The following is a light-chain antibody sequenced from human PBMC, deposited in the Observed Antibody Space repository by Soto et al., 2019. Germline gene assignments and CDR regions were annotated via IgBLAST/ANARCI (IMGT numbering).Light chain of an antibody. Sequence: DIQMTQSPSSLSASVADRVTITCRASQSIRRSLNWYQQKPGKAPNLLIYAASSLQTGVPSRFTGSGSGTDFTLTINRLEPEDFAVYYCQQYDSSPRTFGQGTKVE. CDR2: AAS. CDR1: QSIRRS. V-gene: IGKV1-39*01. J-gene: IGKJ1*01. CDR3: QQYDSSPRT.